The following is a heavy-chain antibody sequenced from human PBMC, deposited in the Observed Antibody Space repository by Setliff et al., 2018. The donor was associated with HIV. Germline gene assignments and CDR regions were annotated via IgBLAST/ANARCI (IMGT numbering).Heavy chain of an antibody. CDR1: GYSFTTYA. J-gene: IGHJ3*01. CDR2: INIYNGYI. D-gene: IGHD2-2*01. Sequence: ASVKVSCKASGYSFTTYAISWVRQAPGQGLGWMGWINIYNGYIKYSEEFQARVTMARDTFANTAYMELSGLRSEDTAVYYCSRFSTRDTFDVWGQGTTVTVSS. V-gene: IGHV1-18*01. CDR3: SRFSTRDTFDV.